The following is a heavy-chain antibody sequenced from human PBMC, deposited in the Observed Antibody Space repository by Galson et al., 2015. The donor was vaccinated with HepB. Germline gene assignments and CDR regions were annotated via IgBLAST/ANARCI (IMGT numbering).Heavy chain of an antibody. D-gene: IGHD6-19*01. Sequence: SVKVSCKASGGTFSSYAISWVRRAPGQGLEWMGGIIPIFGTANYAQKFQGRVTITADESTSTAYMELSSLRSEDTAVYYCASEEYSSGWYRGYYFDYWGQGTLVTVSS. CDR1: GGTFSSYA. V-gene: IGHV1-69*13. CDR2: IIPIFGTA. J-gene: IGHJ4*02. CDR3: ASEEYSSGWYRGYYFDY.